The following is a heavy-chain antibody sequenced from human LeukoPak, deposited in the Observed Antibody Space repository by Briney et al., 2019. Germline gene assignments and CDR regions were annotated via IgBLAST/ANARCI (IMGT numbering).Heavy chain of an antibody. CDR3: ARLPQYYYYYYGMDV. CDR2: MNPNSGNT. CDR1: GYTFTSYD. J-gene: IGHJ6*02. Sequence: ASVKVSCKASGYTFTSYDINWVRQATGQGLEWMGWMNPNSGNTGYARKFQGRVTMTRNTSISTAYMELSSLRSEDTAVYYCARLPQYYYYYYGMDVWGQGTTVTVSS. V-gene: IGHV1-8*01. D-gene: IGHD6-19*01.